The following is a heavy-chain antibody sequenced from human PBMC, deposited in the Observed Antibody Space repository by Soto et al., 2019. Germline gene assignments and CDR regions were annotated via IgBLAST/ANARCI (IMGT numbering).Heavy chain of an antibody. J-gene: IGHJ4*02. D-gene: IGHD3-10*01. Sequence: XESLKISCTGSGYIFTTHWISWVRQMPGKGLEWMGRIDPSDSYTNYSPSFQGHVTISSDKSISTAYLQWSSLKASDTAVYYCARRHSGSHPDYWGQGTLVTVSS. CDR2: IDPSDSYT. CDR3: ARRHSGSHPDY. V-gene: IGHV5-10-1*01. CDR1: GYIFTTHW.